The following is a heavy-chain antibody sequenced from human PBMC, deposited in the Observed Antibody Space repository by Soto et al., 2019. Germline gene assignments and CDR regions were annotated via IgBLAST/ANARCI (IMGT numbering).Heavy chain of an antibody. J-gene: IGHJ4*02. CDR2: TRNKDNRYTT. V-gene: IGHV3-72*01. CDR3: SRSRPGVTHDS. D-gene: IGHD3-10*01. CDR1: GFTLSDYY. Sequence: EVQLVESGGGLVQPGGSLRLSCAVSGFTLSDYYMEWVRQAPGQGLEWIGLTRNKDNRYTTEYAASVKGRFTISRDNSKNSLYLQMSSLNTEDTALYYCSRSRPGVTHDSWGQGTLVTVS.